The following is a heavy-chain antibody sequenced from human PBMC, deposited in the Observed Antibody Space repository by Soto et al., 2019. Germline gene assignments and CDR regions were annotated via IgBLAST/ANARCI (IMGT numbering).Heavy chain of an antibody. CDR2: IWYDGSKK. CDR3: VREASFRDCTAR. V-gene: IGHV3-33*01. D-gene: IGHD2-8*02. CDR1: GFTFSNYG. Sequence: QVQLVESGGGVVQPGRSLTVSCAASGFTFSNYGMHWVRQAPDKGLEWVAVIWYDGSKKYYADSVKGRFTISRDDSKKTLYLEMTTRRVDDTAVYYCVREASFRDCTARGGQGTLVTVSS. J-gene: IGHJ4*02.